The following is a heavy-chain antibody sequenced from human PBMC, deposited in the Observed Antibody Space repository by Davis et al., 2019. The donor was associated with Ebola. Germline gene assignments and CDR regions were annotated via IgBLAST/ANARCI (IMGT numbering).Heavy chain of an antibody. Sequence: PGGSLRLSCVASGFTFINYAMMWVRQAPGKGLDWVSGISGIGGTTFYADSVKGRFTISRDNSKNTLYLQMNSLRAEDTAVYYCAKDSGWASSGRHGTYYFDSWGQGTLVTVSS. CDR3: AKDSGWASSGRHGTYYFDS. D-gene: IGHD6-19*01. CDR1: GFTFINYA. CDR2: ISGIGGTT. V-gene: IGHV3-23*01. J-gene: IGHJ4*02.